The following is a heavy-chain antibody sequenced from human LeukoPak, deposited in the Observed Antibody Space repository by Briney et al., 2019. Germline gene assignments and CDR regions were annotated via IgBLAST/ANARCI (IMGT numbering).Heavy chain of an antibody. V-gene: IGHV3-23*01. Sequence: GGSLRLSCAASGFTFNNYAMSWVRQAPGKGLEWVSFISASGDSTYYADSVKGRFTISRDDSKNTLYLQMNSLRAEDTAVYYCAKRGTLATVTTKAFDIWGQGTMVTVSS. CDR1: GFTFNNYA. D-gene: IGHD4-17*01. CDR3: AKRGTLATVTTKAFDI. CDR2: ISASGDST. J-gene: IGHJ3*02.